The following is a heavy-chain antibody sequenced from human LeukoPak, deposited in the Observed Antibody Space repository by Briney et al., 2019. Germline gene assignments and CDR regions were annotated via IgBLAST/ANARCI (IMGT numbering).Heavy chain of an antibody. CDR2: NSGST. D-gene: IGHD1-26*01. CDR1: GDSIGSYF. V-gene: IGHV4-59*08. CDR3: ARGRGYGGNYLRSFDI. J-gene: IGHJ3*02. Sequence: PSETLSLTCTVSGDSIGSYFWSWIRQPPGKGLEWIGYNSGSTNYNPSLKSRVTILLDRSKNQFSLKLSSVTAADTAIYYCARGRGYGGNYLRSFDIWGRGKMVTVSS.